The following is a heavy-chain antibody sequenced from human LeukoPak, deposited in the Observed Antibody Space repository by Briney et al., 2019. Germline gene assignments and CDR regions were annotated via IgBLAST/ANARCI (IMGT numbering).Heavy chain of an antibody. Sequence: SETLSLTCAVYGGSITGYYWSWIRQTPGRGLEWVGEIHYTGATNYNPSLKSRVTISVDTSKNQFSLKLSSVTAADTAVYYCARGHHDIVGAPLYYYYMDVWGKGTTVTVSS. CDR2: IHYTGAT. D-gene: IGHD1-26*01. CDR1: GGSITGYY. J-gene: IGHJ6*03. CDR3: ARGHHDIVGAPLYYYYMDV. V-gene: IGHV4-34*01.